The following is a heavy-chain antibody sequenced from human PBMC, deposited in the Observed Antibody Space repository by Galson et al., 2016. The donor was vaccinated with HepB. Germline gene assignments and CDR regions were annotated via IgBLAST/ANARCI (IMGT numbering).Heavy chain of an antibody. CDR2: ISGSGGRT. Sequence: SLRLSCAASGLTFSSFAMGWVRQAPGKGLEWVSSISGSGGRTDYADSVKCRFTISRDNSKNTLYLQMNSLGVEDTAVYYCAKMKGELWHNYCFDYWGLGTLVTVSS. CDR3: AKMKGELWHNYCFDY. CDR1: GLTFSSFA. D-gene: IGHD6-19*01. J-gene: IGHJ4*02. V-gene: IGHV3-23*01.